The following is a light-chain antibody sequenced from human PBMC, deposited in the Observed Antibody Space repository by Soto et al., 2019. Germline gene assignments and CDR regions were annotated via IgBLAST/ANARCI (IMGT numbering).Light chain of an antibody. V-gene: IGKV4-1*01. CDR2: WAS. CDR3: QQYYSTPLA. CDR1: QSVLYSSNNKNY. J-gene: IGKJ1*01. Sequence: DIVMTQSPDSLAVSLGERATINCKSSQSVLYSSNNKNYLAWYQQKPRQPPKLLIYWASTRESGVPDRFSGSGSGTDFTLTISSLQAEDVAVYYCQQYYSTPLAFGRGTNVEIK.